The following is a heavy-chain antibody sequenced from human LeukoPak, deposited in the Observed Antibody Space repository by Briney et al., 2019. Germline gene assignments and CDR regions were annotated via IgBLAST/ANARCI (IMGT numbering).Heavy chain of an antibody. V-gene: IGHV3-30*19. J-gene: IGHJ4*02. Sequence: GGSLRLSCVASGFTFRSYGLHWVRQAPGKGLEWMTFITKDGRNKYYADSVKGRFTISRDNYKNTLYLQMDSLRAEDTAVYYCARDWRGIAAVGTGGDYWGQGTLVTVSS. D-gene: IGHD6-13*01. CDR3: ARDWRGIAAVGTGGDY. CDR1: GFTFRSYG. CDR2: ITKDGRNK.